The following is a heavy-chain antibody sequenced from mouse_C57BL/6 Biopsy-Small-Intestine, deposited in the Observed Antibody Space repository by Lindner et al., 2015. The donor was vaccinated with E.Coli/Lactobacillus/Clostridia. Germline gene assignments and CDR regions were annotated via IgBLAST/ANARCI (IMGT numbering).Heavy chain of an antibody. V-gene: IGHV1-42*01. CDR2: INHSTGGT. CDR1: GYSFTGYY. J-gene: IGHJ3*01. CDR3: AREGAIAWFAY. Sequence: VQLQESGPELVKPGASVKISCKASGYSFTGYYMNWVKQSPEKSLEWIGEINHSTGGTTYNQKFKAKATLTVDKSSSTAYMQLKSLTSEDSAVYYCAREGAIAWFAYWGQGTLVTVSA.